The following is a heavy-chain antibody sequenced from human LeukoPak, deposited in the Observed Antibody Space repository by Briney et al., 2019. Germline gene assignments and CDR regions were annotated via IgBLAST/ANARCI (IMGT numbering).Heavy chain of an antibody. CDR2: IIPIFGTA. CDR3: ARSTERSGYYYDSSGYSPSGY. J-gene: IGHJ4*02. Sequence: SVKVSCKASGGTFSSYAISWVRQAPGQGLEWMGGIIPIFGTANYAQKFQGRVTITADESTSTAYMELSSLRSEDTAVYYCARSTERSGYYYDSSGYSPSGYWGQGTLVTVSS. D-gene: IGHD3-22*01. CDR1: GGTFSSYA. V-gene: IGHV1-69*13.